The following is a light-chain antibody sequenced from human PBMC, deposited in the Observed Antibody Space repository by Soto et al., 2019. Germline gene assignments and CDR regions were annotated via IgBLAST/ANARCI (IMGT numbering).Light chain of an antibody. CDR1: QSVSSSY. CDR3: QQFGSSLYT. V-gene: IGKV3-20*01. CDR2: GAS. Sequence: EIVLTQSPGTLSLSPGERATLSCRASQSVSSSYLAWYQQKPGQAPRLLIHGASSRATGIPDRFSGSGSGTAFTLTISRLEPEDFAVYYCQQFGSSLYTFGQGTKLEIK. J-gene: IGKJ2*01.